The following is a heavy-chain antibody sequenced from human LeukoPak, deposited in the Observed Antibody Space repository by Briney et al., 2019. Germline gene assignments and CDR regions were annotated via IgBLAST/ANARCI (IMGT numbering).Heavy chain of an antibody. CDR2: ISGSGGST. Sequence: GGSLRLSCAASGFTFTSYAMSWVRQAPGKGLEWVTAISGSGGSTYYADSVKGRFTISRDSSKNTLYLQMNSLRPEDTAVYYCAGYFCSGGSCYRYFDYWGQGTPVTVSS. CDR3: AGYFCSGGSCYRYFDY. V-gene: IGHV3-23*01. J-gene: IGHJ4*02. CDR1: GFTFTSYA. D-gene: IGHD2-15*01.